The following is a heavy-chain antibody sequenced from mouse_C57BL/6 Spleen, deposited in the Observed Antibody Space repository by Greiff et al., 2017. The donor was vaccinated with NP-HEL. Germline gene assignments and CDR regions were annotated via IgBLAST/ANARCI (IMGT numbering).Heavy chain of an antibody. CDR1: GYTFTSYW. CDR3: ARGAYDYDGSWFAY. CDR2: IDPSDSET. D-gene: IGHD2-4*01. J-gene: IGHJ3*01. V-gene: IGHV1-52*01. Sequence: QVQLQQPGAELVRPGSSVKLSCKASGYTFTSYWMHWVKQRPIQGLDWIGNIDPSDSETHYNQKFKDKATLTVDKSSSTAYMQLSSLTSEDSAVYYCARGAYDYDGSWFAYWGQGTLVTVSA.